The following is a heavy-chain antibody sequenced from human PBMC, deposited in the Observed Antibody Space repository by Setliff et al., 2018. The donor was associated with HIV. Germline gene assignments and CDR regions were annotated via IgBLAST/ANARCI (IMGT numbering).Heavy chain of an antibody. Sequence: PGESLTLSCAASGFIFSKYSLSWVRQTPGKGLEWVSSLSGSSSYWKYADSVKGRFTISRDNAKNSLYLQMSSLRAEDTAVYYCAREIRAGNYPPYNYYFYMDVWGKGTTVTVSS. CDR2: LSGSSSYW. CDR1: GFIFSKYS. D-gene: IGHD4-4*01. V-gene: IGHV3-21*01. J-gene: IGHJ6*03. CDR3: AREIRAGNYPPYNYYFYMDV.